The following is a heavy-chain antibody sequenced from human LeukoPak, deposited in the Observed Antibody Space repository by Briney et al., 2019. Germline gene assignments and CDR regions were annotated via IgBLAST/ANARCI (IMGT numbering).Heavy chain of an antibody. J-gene: IGHJ4*02. Sequence: PGGSLRLSCAASGFTFNIYVMSWVRQAPGKGLEWVSDIDGSGVTTYYADSVQGRFTISRDNSKNTLYLQMNSLRAEDTAVYYCAKDTQRGSYGYWGQGPRVTVCS. CDR1: GFTFNIYV. D-gene: IGHD1-26*01. CDR3: AKDTQRGSYGY. CDR2: IDGSGVTT. V-gene: IGHV3-23*01.